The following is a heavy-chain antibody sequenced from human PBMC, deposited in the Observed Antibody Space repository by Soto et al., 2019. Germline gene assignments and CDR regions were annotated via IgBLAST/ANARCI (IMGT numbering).Heavy chain of an antibody. J-gene: IGHJ4*02. CDR3: AGDADGAFGY. V-gene: IGHV3-48*04. Sequence: EVQLVESGGGLVQPGGSLRLSCVASGFSFSSYSMVWVRQAPGKGLEWISYIFVTSTPIYYADSVKGRFTVSRDNTQNSLFLLMNSLRAEDAAIYYCAGDADGAFGYWGQGTLVTAPS. D-gene: IGHD3-10*01. CDR1: GFSFSSYS. CDR2: IFVTSTPI.